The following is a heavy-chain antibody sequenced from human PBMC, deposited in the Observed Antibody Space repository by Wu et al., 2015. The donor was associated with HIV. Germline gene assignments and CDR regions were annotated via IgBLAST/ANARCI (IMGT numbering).Heavy chain of an antibody. V-gene: IGHV1-18*01. Sequence: QVQLVQSGPEVKKPGASVKVSCQASGYKFSSYGITWVRQAPGQGLEWMGWISIYNGNTNYAQNVQGRVTMTRDITTSTAYMELRSLRSDDTAMYYCAREGYQRIYSFRGKITLDFWGQGTLVTVSS. CDR1: GYKFSSYG. J-gene: IGHJ4*02. CDR3: AREGYQRIYSFRGKITLDF. D-gene: IGHD3-16*01. CDR2: ISIYNGNT.